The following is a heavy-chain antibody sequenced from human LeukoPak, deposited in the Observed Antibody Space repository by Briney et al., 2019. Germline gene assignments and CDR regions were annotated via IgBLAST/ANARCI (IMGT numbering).Heavy chain of an antibody. J-gene: IGHJ4*02. CDR1: GLTFSSET. Sequence: GGSLRLSCAASGLTFSSETMNWVRQAPGKGLEWVSSISSDSAWIYYADSVKGRFTISRDNPKNSPYLQMNYLRAEDTAVYYCARGSYGAYDSWGQGNLVTVSS. CDR2: ISSDSAWI. CDR3: ARGSYGAYDS. D-gene: IGHD4/OR15-4a*01. V-gene: IGHV3-21*04.